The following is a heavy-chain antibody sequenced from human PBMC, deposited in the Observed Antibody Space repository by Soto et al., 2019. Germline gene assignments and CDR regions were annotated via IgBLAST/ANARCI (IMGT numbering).Heavy chain of an antibody. CDR1: GFTFSSYA. V-gene: IGHV3-30-3*01. CDR2: ISYDGSNK. D-gene: IGHD2-15*01. CDR3: ARVGGYCSGGSCYLSYYYYGMDV. Sequence: GGSLRLSCAASGFTFSSYAMHWVRQAPGKGLEWVAVISYDGSNKYYADSVKGRFIISRDNSKNTLYLQMNSLRAEDTAVYYCARVGGYCSGGSCYLSYYYYGMDVWGQGTTVTVSS. J-gene: IGHJ6*02.